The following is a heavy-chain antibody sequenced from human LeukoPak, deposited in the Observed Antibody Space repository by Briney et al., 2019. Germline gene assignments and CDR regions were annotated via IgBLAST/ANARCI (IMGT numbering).Heavy chain of an antibody. Sequence: ASVKVSCKAPGYTFTSYYMHWVRQAPGQGLEWMGIINPSGGSTSYAQKFQGRVTMTRDMSTSTVYMELSSLRSEDTAVYYCARPDSAGYSSRGDTFDIWGQGTMVTVSS. CDR1: GYTFTSYY. V-gene: IGHV1-46*01. J-gene: IGHJ3*02. CDR3: ARPDSAGYSSRGDTFDI. D-gene: IGHD6-13*01. CDR2: INPSGGST.